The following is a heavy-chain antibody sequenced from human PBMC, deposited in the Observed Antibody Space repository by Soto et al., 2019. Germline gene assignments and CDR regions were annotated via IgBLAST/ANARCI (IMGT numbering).Heavy chain of an antibody. CDR3: ASPYDSSGAIDY. V-gene: IGHV3-30*03. Sequence: HPGGSLRLSCAASGFTFSSYGMHWVRQAPGKGLEWVAVISYDGSNKYYADSVKGRFTISRDNSKNTLYLQMNSLRAEDTAVYYCASPYDSSGAIDYWGQGTLVTVSS. CDR1: GFTFSSYG. J-gene: IGHJ4*02. D-gene: IGHD3-22*01. CDR2: ISYDGSNK.